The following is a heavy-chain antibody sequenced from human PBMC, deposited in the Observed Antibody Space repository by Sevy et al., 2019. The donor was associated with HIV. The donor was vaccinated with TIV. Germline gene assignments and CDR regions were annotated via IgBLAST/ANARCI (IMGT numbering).Heavy chain of an antibody. V-gene: IGHV3-23*01. CDR3: AREQGPSAAGPYYFDY. D-gene: IGHD6-13*01. CDR2: ISGSGADR. Sequence: GGSLRLSCAASGFTFSTYAMTWVRQGTGKGLEWVSDISGSGADRYYADSMKGRFTISRDNSKNTLYLQITGLRVEDTAVYYCAREQGPSAAGPYYFDYWGQRSLVTVSS. J-gene: IGHJ4*02. CDR1: GFTFSTYA.